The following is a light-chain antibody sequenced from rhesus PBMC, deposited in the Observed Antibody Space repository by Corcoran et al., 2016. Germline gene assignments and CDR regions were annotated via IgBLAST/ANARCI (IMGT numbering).Light chain of an antibody. CDR2: KAS. V-gene: IGKV1-22*01. Sequence: DIQMTQSPSSLSASVGDTVTITCRASQSISSWLDWYQQKPGKAPNLLIYKASTLQSGVPSRFSGSGYGTDFTLTISSLQPEDFATYYCQQRNSSPLTFGGGTKVEIK. J-gene: IGKJ4*01. CDR3: QQRNSSPLT. CDR1: QSISSW.